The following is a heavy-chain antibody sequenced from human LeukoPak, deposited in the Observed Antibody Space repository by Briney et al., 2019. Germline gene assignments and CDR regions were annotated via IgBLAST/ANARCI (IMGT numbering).Heavy chain of an antibody. V-gene: IGHV3-21*04. Sequence: GGSLRLSCAASGFTFISYSMNWVRQAPGKGLEWVSAIDPSTSRVWYAASVKGRFTISRDNAKNSLDLQMNSLRAEDTAVYYCAKDLAVDTIFGVVPYYYYYGMDVWGQGTTVTVSS. D-gene: IGHD3-3*01. CDR1: GFTFISYS. CDR2: IDPSTSRV. J-gene: IGHJ6*02. CDR3: AKDLAVDTIFGVVPYYYYYGMDV.